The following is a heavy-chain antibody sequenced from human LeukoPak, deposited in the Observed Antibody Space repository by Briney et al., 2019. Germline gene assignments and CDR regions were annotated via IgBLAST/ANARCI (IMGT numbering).Heavy chain of an antibody. CDR1: GFTFSSYW. J-gene: IGHJ4*02. V-gene: IGHV3-7*01. D-gene: IGHD4-17*01. CDR2: IKQDGSEK. Sequence: GGSLRLSCAASGFTFSSYWMSWVRQAPGKGLEWVANIKQDGSEKYYVDSVKGRSTISRDNAKNFLYLQMNSLRVEDTALYYCARDGDGRGEDFDYWGQGILVTVSS. CDR3: ARDGDGRGEDFDY.